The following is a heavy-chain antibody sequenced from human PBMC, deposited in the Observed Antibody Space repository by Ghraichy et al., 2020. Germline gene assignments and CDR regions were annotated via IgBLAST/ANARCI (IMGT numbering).Heavy chain of an antibody. Sequence: SETLSLTCAVSGGSISSSNWWSWVRQPPGKGLEWIGEIYHSGSTNYNPSLKSRVNISVDKSKNQFSLKLSSVTAADTAVYYCARNGVPPRMDVWGQGTTVTVSS. CDR2: IYHSGST. V-gene: IGHV4-4*02. D-gene: IGHD3-10*01. CDR3: ARNGVPPRMDV. J-gene: IGHJ6*02. CDR1: GGSISSSNW.